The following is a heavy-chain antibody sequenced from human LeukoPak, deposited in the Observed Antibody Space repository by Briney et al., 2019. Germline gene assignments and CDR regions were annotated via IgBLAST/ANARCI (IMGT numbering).Heavy chain of an antibody. CDR2: IYYSGST. J-gene: IGHJ4*02. D-gene: IGHD1-14*01. CDR1: GGSISSGGYY. Sequence: SQTLSLTCTVSGGSISSGGYYWSRIRQHPGKGLEWIGYIYYSGSTYYNPSLKSRVTISVDTSKNQFSLKLSSVTAADTAVYYCAREGGTDSDYYFDYWGQGTLVTVSS. CDR3: AREGGTDSDYYFDY. V-gene: IGHV4-31*03.